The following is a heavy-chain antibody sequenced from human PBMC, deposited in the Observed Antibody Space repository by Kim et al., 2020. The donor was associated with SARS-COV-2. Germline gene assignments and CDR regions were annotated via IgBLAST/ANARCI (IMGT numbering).Heavy chain of an antibody. CDR1: GFTFDDYA. V-gene: IGHV3-9*01. J-gene: IGHJ4*02. CDR3: AKDIGPDLGSSWYDY. D-gene: IGHD6-13*01. CDR2: ISWNSGSI. Sequence: GGSLRLSCAAYGFTFDDYAMHWVRQAPGKGLEWVSGISWNSGSIGYADSVKGRFTISRDNAKNSLYLQMNSLRAEDTALYYCAKDIGPDLGSSWYDYWGQGTLVTVSS.